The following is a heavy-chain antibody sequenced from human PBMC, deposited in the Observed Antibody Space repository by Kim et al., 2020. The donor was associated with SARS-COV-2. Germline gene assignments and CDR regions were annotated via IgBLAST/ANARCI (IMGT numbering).Heavy chain of an antibody. CDR3: ATYWGSGTSYILAFDL. D-gene: IGHD3-10*01. CDR2: IRNKGSGGTT. V-gene: IGHV3-15*01. CDR1: GFPFSDAG. Sequence: GGSLRLSCAASGFPFSDAGIHWVRQAPGQGLEWVGQIRNKGSGGTTDYAAPVKGRFSISRDDSKNTLYLQMSGLKIEDTAVYYCATYWGSGTSYILAFDLWGQGTMGTVS. J-gene: IGHJ3*01.